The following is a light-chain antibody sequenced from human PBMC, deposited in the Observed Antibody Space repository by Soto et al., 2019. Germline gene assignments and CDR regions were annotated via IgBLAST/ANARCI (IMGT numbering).Light chain of an antibody. J-gene: IGKJ1*01. CDR1: QSVCSRC. CDR3: QQYVTTPWT. Sequence: PGERVTLSCRTSQSVCSRCFAWYQQKPGQSPRLLIYGASTRATGIPDRFSGSGSGTDFTLTISRLEPEDFAVYYCQQYVTTPWTFGQGTKVAIK. CDR2: GAS. V-gene: IGKV3-20*01.